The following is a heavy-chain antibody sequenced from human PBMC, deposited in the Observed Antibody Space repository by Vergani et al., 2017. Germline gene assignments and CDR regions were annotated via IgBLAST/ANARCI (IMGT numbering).Heavy chain of an antibody. J-gene: IGHJ6*02. V-gene: IGHV1-69*01. CDR3: ARDLGIVGATNYYGMDV. CDR2: IIPIFGTA. D-gene: IGHD1-26*01. CDR1: GGTFSSYA. Sequence: QVQLVQSGAEVKKPGSSVKVSCKASGGTFSSYAISWVRQAPGQGLEWMGGIIPIFGTANYAQKFQGRVTITADESTSTAYMELSSLRSEDTAVYYCARDLGIVGATNYYGMDVWGQGTTVTVSS.